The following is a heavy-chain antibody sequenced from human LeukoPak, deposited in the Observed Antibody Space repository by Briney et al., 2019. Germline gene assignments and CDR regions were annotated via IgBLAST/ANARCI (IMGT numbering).Heavy chain of an antibody. CDR2: ISSSSSYI. Sequence: GGSLRLSCAASGFTFSSYSMNWVRQAPGKGLEWVSSISSSSSYIYYADSVKGRFTISRDNAKNSLYLQMNSLRAEDTAVYYCARDWEGYYYYMDVWGKGTTVIVSS. J-gene: IGHJ6*03. CDR3: ARDWEGYYYYMDV. V-gene: IGHV3-21*01. D-gene: IGHD1-26*01. CDR1: GFTFSSYS.